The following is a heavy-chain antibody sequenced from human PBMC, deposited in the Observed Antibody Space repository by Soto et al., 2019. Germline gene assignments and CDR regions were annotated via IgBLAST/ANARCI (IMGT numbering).Heavy chain of an antibody. J-gene: IGHJ2*01. D-gene: IGHD3-22*01. CDR2: ISYSGST. Sequence: QVQLQESGPGLVKPPQTLSLTCTVSGGSISIGNYYWSWIRQPPGKGLEWIGYISYSGSTYYNPYLKIRVTMSVDTYKSQFSLKLCSVTAADSAVYFCSRDHTIYDSSGYYRPYWYFDLWGRGTLVTVSS. CDR1: GGSISIGNYY. V-gene: IGHV4-30-4*01. CDR3: SRDHTIYDSSGYYRPYWYFDL.